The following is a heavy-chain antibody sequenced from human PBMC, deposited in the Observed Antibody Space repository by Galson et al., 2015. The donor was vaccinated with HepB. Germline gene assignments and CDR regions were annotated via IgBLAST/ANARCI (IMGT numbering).Heavy chain of an antibody. J-gene: IGHJ4*02. Sequence: SGAEVKXXVESLKISCKGSGYSFTSYWIGXXXQMPGKGLEWMGIIYPGDSDTRYRPSFQGQVTISAEKSISTAYLQWSSLQASDTAMYYCARRGLCTGYIYXXXYWXQGXXXXVSS. CDR1: GYSFTSYW. CDR2: IYPGDSDT. V-gene: IGHV5-51*03. D-gene: IGHD3-9*01. CDR3: ARRGLCTGYIYXXXY.